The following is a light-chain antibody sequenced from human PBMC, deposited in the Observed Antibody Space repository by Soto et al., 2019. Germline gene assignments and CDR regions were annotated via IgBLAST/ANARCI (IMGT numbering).Light chain of an antibody. CDR1: QSVSSN. CDR2: GAS. CDR3: QKYNSAPLT. J-gene: IGKJ4*01. Sequence: EIVMTQSPATLSVSPGERATLSCRASQSVSSNLAWYQQKPGQAPSLLIFGASARATGIPARFSGSGSGTEFTLTISSLQSEDFAVYYCQKYNSAPLTFGGGTKVEIK. V-gene: IGKV3-15*01.